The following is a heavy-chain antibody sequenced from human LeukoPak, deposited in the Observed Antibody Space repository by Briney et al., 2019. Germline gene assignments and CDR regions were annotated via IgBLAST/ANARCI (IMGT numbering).Heavy chain of an antibody. V-gene: IGHV4-59*01. D-gene: IGHD3-10*01. CDR3: ARDPVGSNWFGP. CDR1: GASISSGY. J-gene: IGHJ5*02. CDR2: IYYSGST. Sequence: SETLSLTCTVSGASISSGYWSWIRQPPGKGLEWVGYIYYSGSTNYNPSLKSRVTISADMSKNQFSLRLSSVTASDTAVYYCARDPVGSNWFGPWGQGTLVTVSS.